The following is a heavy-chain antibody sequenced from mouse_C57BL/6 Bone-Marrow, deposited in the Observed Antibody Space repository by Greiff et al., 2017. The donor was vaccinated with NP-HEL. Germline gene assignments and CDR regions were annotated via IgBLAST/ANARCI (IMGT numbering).Heavy chain of an antibody. CDR3: AIEEDDGYYVGAMDY. CDR1: GFTFSSYA. D-gene: IGHD2-3*01. Sequence: EVKVVESGGGLVKPGGSLKLSCAASGFTFSSYAMSWVRQTPEKRLEWVATISDGGSYTYYPDNVKGRFTISRDNAKNNLYLQMSQLKSEDTAMYYCAIEEDDGYYVGAMDYWGQGTSVTVSS. V-gene: IGHV5-4*01. J-gene: IGHJ4*01. CDR2: ISDGGSYT.